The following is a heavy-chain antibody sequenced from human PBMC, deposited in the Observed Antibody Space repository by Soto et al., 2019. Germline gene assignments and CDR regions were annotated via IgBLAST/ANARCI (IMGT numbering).Heavy chain of an antibody. CDR1: GYTFTRYG. D-gene: IGHD3-3*01. V-gene: IGHV1-18*01. Sequence: ASVKVSCKASGYTFTRYGIRWVRQAPGQGLEWMGWISAYNGNTNYAQKLQGRVTMTTDTSTSTAYMELRSLRSDDTAVYYCARAYYDFWSGYLDAFDIWGQGTMVTVSS. J-gene: IGHJ3*02. CDR2: ISAYNGNT. CDR3: ARAYYDFWSGYLDAFDI.